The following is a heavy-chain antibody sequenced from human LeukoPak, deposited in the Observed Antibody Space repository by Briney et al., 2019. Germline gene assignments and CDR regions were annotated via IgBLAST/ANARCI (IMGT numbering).Heavy chain of an antibody. CDR3: ARRAGAYSHPYDY. J-gene: IGHJ4*02. Sequence: GGSLRLSCAASGFKFNDYGMSWVRQAPGKGLEWVSGISWNGGSTGYADSVKGRFTISRDNAKNSLYLQMNSLRAEDTAVYYCARRAGAYSHPYDYWGQGTLVTVSS. V-gene: IGHV3-20*04. CDR2: ISWNGGST. CDR1: GFKFNDYG. D-gene: IGHD4/OR15-4a*01.